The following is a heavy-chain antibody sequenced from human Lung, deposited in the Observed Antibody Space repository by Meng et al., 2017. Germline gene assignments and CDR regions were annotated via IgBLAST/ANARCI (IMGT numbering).Heavy chain of an antibody. Sequence: QQHLQESGPDLVKPSQALSLTCTVSGGSISSSNYYWSWIRQPPGKGLEWSGHIYNSGSTYYNPSLKSRITISVDTSKNQFSLKLSSVTAADTAVYYCARGQKGYFDLWGRGTLVTVSS. CDR3: ARGQKGYFDL. CDR1: GGSISSSNYY. CDR2: IYNSGST. V-gene: IGHV4-30-4*01. J-gene: IGHJ2*01.